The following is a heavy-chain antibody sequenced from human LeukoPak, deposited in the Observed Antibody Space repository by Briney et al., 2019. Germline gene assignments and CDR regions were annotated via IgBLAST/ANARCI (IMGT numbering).Heavy chain of an antibody. J-gene: IGHJ4*02. D-gene: IGHD3-3*01. CDR2: IYYSGST. Sequence: SETLSLTCTVSGSSITNYYWTWSRHSPGKGLEWIGYIYYSGSTKYNPSLESRVTISVDTSKNQFSLKLKSVTTADTAVYYCARDSGFFPYWAQGILVTVSS. CDR1: GSSITNYY. V-gene: IGHV4-59*01. CDR3: ARDSGFFPY.